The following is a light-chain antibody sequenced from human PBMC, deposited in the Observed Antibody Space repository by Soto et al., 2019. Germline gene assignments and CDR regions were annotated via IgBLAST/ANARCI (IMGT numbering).Light chain of an antibody. Sequence: EVVMTQSPATLSGSPGERATLSCRTSQNVYNNLAWYLQKPGQAPRLLISAASTRATGIPARFSGSGSGTEFTLTINSLQSEDFAVYYCQQYTSWPLTFGGGTKVEIK. CDR1: QNVYNN. CDR3: QQYTSWPLT. J-gene: IGKJ4*01. CDR2: AAS. V-gene: IGKV3D-15*01.